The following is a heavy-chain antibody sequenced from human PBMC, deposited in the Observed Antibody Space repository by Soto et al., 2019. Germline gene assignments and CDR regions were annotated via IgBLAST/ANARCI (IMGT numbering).Heavy chain of an antibody. CDR1: GFAFSSDF. CDR3: AKVGVADSYGFDY. CDR2: IFGSGRTT. J-gene: IGHJ4*02. V-gene: IGHV3-23*01. D-gene: IGHD5-18*01. Sequence: GRSLRLSCAASGFAFSSDFMNWVRQAPGKGLEWVASIFGSGRTTYYADSVKGRFNISRDNSKNTLYLQMNSLRAEDTAVYYCAKVGVADSYGFDYWGQGTLVTVYS.